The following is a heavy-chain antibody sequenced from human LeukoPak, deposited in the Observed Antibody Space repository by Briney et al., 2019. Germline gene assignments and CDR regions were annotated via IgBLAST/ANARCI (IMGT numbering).Heavy chain of an antibody. CDR1: GGSISSGGYY. J-gene: IGHJ6*02. D-gene: IGHD6-13*01. CDR3: ARVPYSSSWYDYYGMDV. CDR2: IYYSGST. V-gene: IGHV4-61*08. Sequence: PSETLSLTCTVSGGSISSGGYYWSWIRQHPGKGLEWIGSIYYSGSTNYNPSLKSRVTISVDTSKNQFSLKLSSVTAADTAVYYCARVPYSSSWYDYYGMDVWGQGTTVTVSS.